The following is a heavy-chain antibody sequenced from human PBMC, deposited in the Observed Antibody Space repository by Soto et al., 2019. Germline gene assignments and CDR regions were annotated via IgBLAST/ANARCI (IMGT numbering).Heavy chain of an antibody. CDR3: ARVRYDYIWGSYPQYFDY. CDR1: GGSFIGYY. D-gene: IGHD3-16*02. J-gene: IGHJ4*02. V-gene: IGHV4-34*01. Sequence: SETLSLTCAVYGGSFIGYYWSWIRQPPGKGLEWIGEINHSGSTNYNPSLKSRVTISVDTSKNQFSLKLSSVTAADTAVYYCARVRYDYIWGSYPQYFDYWGQGTLVTVSS. CDR2: INHSGST.